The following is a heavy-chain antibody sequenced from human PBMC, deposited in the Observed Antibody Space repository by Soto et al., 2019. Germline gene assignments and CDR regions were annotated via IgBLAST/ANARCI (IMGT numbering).Heavy chain of an antibody. Sequence: ASVKVSCKASGYTFTGYYMHWVRQAPGQGLEWMGWINPNSGGTNYAQKFQGWVTMTRDTSISTAYMELSRLRSDDTAVYYCARDRKGPSRSAFDIWGQGTMVTVSS. D-gene: IGHD2-2*01. V-gene: IGHV1-2*04. CDR3: ARDRKGPSRSAFDI. CDR1: GYTFTGYY. J-gene: IGHJ3*02. CDR2: INPNSGGT.